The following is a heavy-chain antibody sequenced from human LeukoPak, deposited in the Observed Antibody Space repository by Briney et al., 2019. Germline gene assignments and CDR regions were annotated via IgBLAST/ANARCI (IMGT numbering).Heavy chain of an antibody. V-gene: IGHV4-38-2*02. J-gene: IGHJ4*02. D-gene: IGHD5-24*01. Sequence: SETLSLTCTVSGYSISSNYYWAWIRQPPGKGLEWIGSVYHPVDTSYNPSLKSRITMSVDTSKNQFSLKLSSVTAADTAVYYCARGDGYNYDFDYWGQGTLVTVSS. CDR1: GYSISSNYY. CDR2: VYHPVDT. CDR3: ARGDGYNYDFDY.